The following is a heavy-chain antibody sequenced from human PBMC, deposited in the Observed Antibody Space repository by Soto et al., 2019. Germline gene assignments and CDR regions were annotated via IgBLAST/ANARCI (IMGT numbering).Heavy chain of an antibody. CDR2: IIPIFGTA. V-gene: IGHV1-69*06. Sequence: QVQLVQSGAEVKKPGSSVKVSCKTSGGTFSTYSIVWVRQAPGEGLEWMGGIIPIFGTANYAQKFQDRVTITADKSTNPAFMELSSLKSEDTAMYYCASSSGNNYGVGTNYYFDYGGQGTLVTVSS. CDR1: GGTFSTYS. J-gene: IGHJ4*02. CDR3: ASSSGNNYGVGTNYYFDY. D-gene: IGHD1-26*01.